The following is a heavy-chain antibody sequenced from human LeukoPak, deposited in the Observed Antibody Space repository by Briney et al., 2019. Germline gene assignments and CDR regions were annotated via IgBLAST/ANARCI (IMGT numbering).Heavy chain of an antibody. CDR3: AKDDSGYDSGITDY. CDR2: IWYDGSNK. CDR1: GFTFRSYG. V-gene: IGHV3-33*06. J-gene: IGHJ4*02. D-gene: IGHD5-12*01. Sequence: GRSLRLSCAASGFTFRSYGMHWVRQAPGKGLEWVAVIWYDGSNKYYADSVKGRFTISRDNSKNTLYLQMNSLRAEDTAVYYCAKDDSGYDSGITDYWGQGTLVTVSS.